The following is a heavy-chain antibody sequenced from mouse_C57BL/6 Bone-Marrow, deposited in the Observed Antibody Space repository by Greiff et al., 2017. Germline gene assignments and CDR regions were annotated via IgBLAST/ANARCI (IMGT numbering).Heavy chain of an antibody. CDR2: IDPSDSST. V-gene: IGHV1-50*01. CDR3: ARGTAVVTDWYFDV. CDR1: GYTFTSYW. J-gene: IGHJ1*03. Sequence: QVQLQQPGAELVKPGASVKLSCKASGYTFTSYWMQWVKQRPGQGLEWIGEIDPSDSSTNYNQKFKGKATLTVDTSSSTAYMQLSSLTSEDSAVYYCARGTAVVTDWYFDVWGKGTTVTVSS. D-gene: IGHD1-1*01.